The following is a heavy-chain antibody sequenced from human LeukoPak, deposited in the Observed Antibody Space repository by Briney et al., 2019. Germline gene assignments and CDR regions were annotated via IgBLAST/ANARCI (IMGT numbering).Heavy chain of an antibody. V-gene: IGHV3-21*01. J-gene: IGHJ5*02. Sequence: GGSLRLSCAASGFTFSSYSMNWVRQAPGKGLEWVSSISSSRSYIYYADSVKGRFTISRDNAKNSLYLQMNSLRAEDTAVYYCARGTRLRGTYCSGGSCGNWFDPWGQGTLVTVSS. D-gene: IGHD2-15*01. CDR3: ARGTRLRGTYCSGGSCGNWFDP. CDR1: GFTFSSYS. CDR2: ISSSRSYI.